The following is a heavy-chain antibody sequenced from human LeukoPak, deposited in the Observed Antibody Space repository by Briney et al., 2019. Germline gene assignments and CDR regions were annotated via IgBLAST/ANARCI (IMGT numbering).Heavy chain of an antibody. CDR2: IWHDGSNK. CDR3: AKGRGTTVTSAANY. J-gene: IGHJ4*02. V-gene: IGHV3-33*06. D-gene: IGHD4-17*01. Sequence: PGGSLRLSCAASGFTFRNYGLHWVRQAPGKGLEWVAVIWHDGSNKFYADSVKGRFTISRDNSKNTLFLQMNSLRAEDTAVYYCAKGRGTTVTSAANYWGQGTLVTVSS. CDR1: GFTFRNYG.